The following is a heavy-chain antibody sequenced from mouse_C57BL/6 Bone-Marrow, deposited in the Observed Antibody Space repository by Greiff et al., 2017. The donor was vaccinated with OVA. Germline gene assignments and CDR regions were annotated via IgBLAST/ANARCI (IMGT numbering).Heavy chain of an antibody. V-gene: IGHV1-69*01. CDR1: GYTFTSYW. CDR3: ARSDYYVSSLEGYWYFDV. Sequence: QVQLQQPGAELVMPGASVKLSCKASGYTFTSYWMHWVKQRPGQGLEWIGEIDPSDSYTNYNQKFKGKSTLTVDKSSSTAYMQLSSLTSEDSAVYYCARSDYYVSSLEGYWYFDVWGTGTTVTVSS. J-gene: IGHJ1*03. D-gene: IGHD1-1*01. CDR2: IDPSDSYT.